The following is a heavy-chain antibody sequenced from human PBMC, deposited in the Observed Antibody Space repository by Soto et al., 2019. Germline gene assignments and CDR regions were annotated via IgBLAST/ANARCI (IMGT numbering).Heavy chain of an antibody. J-gene: IGHJ4*02. Sequence: GASLKVSCKASGYTFTSYAMHWVRQAPGQGLEWMGWISAYSGNTKYAQKLQGRVTMTTDTSTSTAYMDLRSLRSDDTAVYYCARDHGGGITFEWGQGTQVTVSS. CDR3: ARDHGGGITFE. D-gene: IGHD3-16*01. V-gene: IGHV1-18*01. CDR1: GYTFTSYA. CDR2: ISAYSGNT.